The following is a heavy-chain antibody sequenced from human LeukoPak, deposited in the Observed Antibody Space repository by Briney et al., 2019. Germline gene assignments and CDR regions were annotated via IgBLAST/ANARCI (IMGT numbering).Heavy chain of an antibody. V-gene: IGHV1-69*04. D-gene: IGHD2-21*02. Sequence: GASVKVSCKASGGTFSSYAISWVRQAPGQGLEWMGRIIPILGIANYAQKFQGRVTITADKSTSTAYMELSSLRSEDTAVYYCARDLEGLVTAMGYWGQGTLVTVSS. J-gene: IGHJ4*02. CDR2: IIPILGIA. CDR1: GGTFSSYA. CDR3: ARDLEGLVTAMGY.